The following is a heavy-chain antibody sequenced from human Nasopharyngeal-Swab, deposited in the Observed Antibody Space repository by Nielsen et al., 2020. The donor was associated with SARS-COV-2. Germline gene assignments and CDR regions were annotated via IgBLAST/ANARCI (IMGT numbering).Heavy chain of an antibody. CDR3: ARDRATNYFDY. J-gene: IGHJ4*02. Sequence: WVRQAPGQGLEWMGIINPSGGSTSYAQKFQGRVTMTRNTSISTAYMELSSLRSEDTAVYYCARDRATNYFDYWGQGTLVTVSS. V-gene: IGHV1-46*01. CDR2: INPSGGST.